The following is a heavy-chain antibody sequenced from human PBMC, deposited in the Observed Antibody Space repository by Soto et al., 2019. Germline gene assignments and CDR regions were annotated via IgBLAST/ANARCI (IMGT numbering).Heavy chain of an antibody. CDR1: GFTFSSYA. J-gene: IGHJ4*02. D-gene: IGHD6-19*01. CDR3: ASYNSGWYYEH. CDR2: ISGNGGRT. V-gene: IGHV3-23*01. Sequence: GGSLRLSCAASGFTFSSYAMSWVRQAPGKGLEWVSAISGNGGRTYYADSVKGRFTISRDNSKNTLYVQMNSLRAEDTAVYYCASYNSGWYYEHWGQGTQVTVSS.